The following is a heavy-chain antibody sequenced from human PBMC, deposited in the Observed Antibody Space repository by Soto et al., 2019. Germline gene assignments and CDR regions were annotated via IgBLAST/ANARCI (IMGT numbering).Heavy chain of an antibody. V-gene: IGHV3-49*03. CDR3: TRAPVRGPIRWFDP. CDR2: IRSKAYGGTT. D-gene: IGHD3-10*01. J-gene: IGHJ5*02. Sequence: CLRLSCTACGFTFGDYAMSWFRQAPGKGLEWVGFIRSKAYGGTTEYAASVKGRFTISRDDSKSIAYLQMNSLKTEDTAVYYCTRAPVRGPIRWFDPWGQGTLVTVSS. CDR1: GFTFGDYA.